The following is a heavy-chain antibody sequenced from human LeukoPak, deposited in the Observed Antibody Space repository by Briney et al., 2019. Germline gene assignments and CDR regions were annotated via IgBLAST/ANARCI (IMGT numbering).Heavy chain of an antibody. J-gene: IGHJ4*02. CDR2: ISGSGGST. D-gene: IGHD1-1*01. V-gene: IGHV3-23*01. CDR3: ATYNWNYDLRERNFDY. Sequence: PGGSLRLSCAASGFTFSSYAMSWVRQAPGKGLEWVSAISGSGGSTYYADSVKGRFTISRDNSKNTLYLQMNSLRAEDTAVYYCATYNWNYDLRERNFDYWGQGTLVTVSS. CDR1: GFTFSSYA.